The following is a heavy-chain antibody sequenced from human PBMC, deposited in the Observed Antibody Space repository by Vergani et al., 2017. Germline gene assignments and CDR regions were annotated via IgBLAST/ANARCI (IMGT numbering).Heavy chain of an antibody. CDR1: GGTFSSYA. D-gene: IGHD3-10*01. J-gene: IGHJ3*02. V-gene: IGHV1-69*01. CDR3: ARDSPWFGELLASTHDAFDI. CDR2: IIPIFGTA. Sequence: QVQLVQSGAEVKKPGSSVKVSCKASGGTFSSYAISWVRQAPGQGLEWMGGIIPIFGTANYAQKFQGRVTITADESTSTAYMELSSLRSEDTAVYYCARDSPWFGELLASTHDAFDIWGQGTMVTVSS.